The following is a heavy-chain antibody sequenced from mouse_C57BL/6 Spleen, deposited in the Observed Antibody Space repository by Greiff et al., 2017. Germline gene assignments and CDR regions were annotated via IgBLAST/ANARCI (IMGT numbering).Heavy chain of an antibody. J-gene: IGHJ2*01. V-gene: IGHV1-50*01. Sequence: VQLQQPGAELVKPGASVTLSCKASGYTFTSYWMQWVKQRPGQGLEWIGEIDPSDSYTNYNQKFKGNATLTVDTSTSTSYLQLSSLTSEDSAVYYCARSGSSQYYFDYWGQGTTLTVSS. CDR2: IDPSDSYT. CDR3: ARSGSSQYYFDY. D-gene: IGHD1-1*01. CDR1: GYTFTSYW.